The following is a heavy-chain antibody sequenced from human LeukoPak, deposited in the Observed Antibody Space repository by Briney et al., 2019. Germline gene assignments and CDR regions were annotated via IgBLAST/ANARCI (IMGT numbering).Heavy chain of an antibody. Sequence: GGSLRLSCVASGLTFSRYAMSWVRQAPGKGLEGVSDLNGSGGTTNYADSVKGRFTISRDNFRNTLYLQMNSLRAEDTAEYYCARGGYGGRIDLWGQGTQVTVSS. CDR3: ARGGYGGRIDL. D-gene: IGHD2-15*01. CDR1: GLTFSRYA. V-gene: IGHV3-23*01. J-gene: IGHJ5*02. CDR2: LNGSGGTT.